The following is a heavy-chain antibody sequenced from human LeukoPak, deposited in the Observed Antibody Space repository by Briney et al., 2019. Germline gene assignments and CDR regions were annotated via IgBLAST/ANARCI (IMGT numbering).Heavy chain of an antibody. CDR1: GFTFSSYA. V-gene: IGHV3-30-3*01. D-gene: IGHD2-2*02. CDR2: ISYDGSNK. J-gene: IGHJ4*02. CDR3: ARAPCGGSTSCYTDN. Sequence: GRSLRLSCAASGFTFSSYAMHWVRQAPGKGLEWVAVISYDGSNKYYADSVKGRFTISRDNSKNTLYLQMNSLRAEDTAVYYCARAPCGGSTSCYTDNWGQGTLVTVSS.